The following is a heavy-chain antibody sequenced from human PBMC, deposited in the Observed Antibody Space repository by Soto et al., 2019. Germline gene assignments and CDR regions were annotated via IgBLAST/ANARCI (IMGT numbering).Heavy chain of an antibody. CDR2: ISYDGSNK. CDR1: GFTFSSYG. V-gene: IGHV3-30*03. J-gene: IGHJ4*02. D-gene: IGHD3-10*01. CDR3: ARDERVGFGELLSYFDY. Sequence: LRLSCSASGFTFSSYGMHWVRQAPGKGLEWVAVISYDGSNKYYADSVKGRFTISRGNSKNTLYLQMNSLRAEDTAVYYCARDERVGFGELLSYFDYWGQGTLVTVSS.